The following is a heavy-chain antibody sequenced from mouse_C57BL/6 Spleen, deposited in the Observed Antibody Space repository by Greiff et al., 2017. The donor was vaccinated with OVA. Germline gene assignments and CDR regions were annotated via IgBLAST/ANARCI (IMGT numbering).Heavy chain of an antibody. D-gene: IGHD1-1*01. CDR1: GYTFTSYW. V-gene: IGHV1-50*01. CDR2: IDPSDSYT. CDR3: AHYYGSSAWFAY. J-gene: IGHJ3*01. Sequence: QVQLQQSGAELVKPGASVKLSCKASGYTFTSYWMQWVKQRPGQGLEWIGEIDPSDSYTNYNQKFKGKATLTVDTSSSTAYMQLSSLTSEDSAVYYCAHYYGSSAWFAYWGQGTLVTVSA.